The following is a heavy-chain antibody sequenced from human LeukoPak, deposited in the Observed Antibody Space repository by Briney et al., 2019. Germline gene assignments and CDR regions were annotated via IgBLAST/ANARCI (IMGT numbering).Heavy chain of an antibody. Sequence: KASETLSLTCTVSGGSISSSSYFGGWIRQTPGKGLEWIGSMWYSGSTYYNPSLKSRVTISVDTSKNQFSLKLSSVTAADTAVYYCARYRITMIFDFDYWGQGTLVTVSS. V-gene: IGHV4-39*01. CDR1: GGSISSSSYF. D-gene: IGHD3-22*01. CDR3: ARYRITMIFDFDY. CDR2: MWYSGST. J-gene: IGHJ4*02.